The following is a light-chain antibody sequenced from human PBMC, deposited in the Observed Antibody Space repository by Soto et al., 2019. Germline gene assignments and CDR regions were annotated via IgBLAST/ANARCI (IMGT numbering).Light chain of an antibody. V-gene: IGLV1-44*01. CDR3: AGWDGSLKGFV. J-gene: IGLJ7*01. CDR2: ENN. CDR1: SSNIGGNS. Sequence: QSVMTQPPSVSAAPGQKVTISCSGSSSNIGGNSVSWYQQLPGTAPKLLIYENNHRPSGVPDRFSGSKSGTSASLVISGLQSEDEAEYFCAGWDGSLKGFVFGTGTQLTVL.